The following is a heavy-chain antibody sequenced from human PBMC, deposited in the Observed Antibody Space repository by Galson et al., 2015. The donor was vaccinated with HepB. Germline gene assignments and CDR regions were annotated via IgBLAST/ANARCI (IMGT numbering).Heavy chain of an antibody. Sequence: SVKVSCKASGYTFMKHGISWVRQAPGQGLEWVGWISGYNDNTNYAQKLQGRVTMTTDTSTTTAYMEVRTLRSDDTAVYYCARAVPRYYYDSSGSYYFDSWGQGTLVTVSS. J-gene: IGHJ4*02. CDR2: ISGYNDNT. V-gene: IGHV1-18*01. CDR3: ARAVPRYYYDSSGSYYFDS. D-gene: IGHD3-22*01. CDR1: GYTFMKHG.